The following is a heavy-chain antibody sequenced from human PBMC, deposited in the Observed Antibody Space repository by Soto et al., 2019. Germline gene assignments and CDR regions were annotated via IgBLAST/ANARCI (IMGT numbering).Heavy chain of an antibody. V-gene: IGHV3-64D*06. CDR3: DKEPVTSNWF. J-gene: IGHJ4*02. CDR1: GATFSSHT. D-gene: IGHD3-10*01. CDR2: IGRDGGGA. Sequence: GGALSLYCRSYGATFSSHTMYWVRQTPGKGLEYVSAIGRDGGGAYYADSVRGRFTISRDNSKNTVSLQMNSLRREDTALSYCDKEPVTSNWFCGQGA.